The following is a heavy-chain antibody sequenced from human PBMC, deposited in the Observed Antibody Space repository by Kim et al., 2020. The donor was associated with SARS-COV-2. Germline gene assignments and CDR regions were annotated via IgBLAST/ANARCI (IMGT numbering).Heavy chain of an antibody. D-gene: IGHD3-10*01. CDR2: ISWNSGSI. CDR1: GFTFDDYA. CDR3: AKGAEWFGELLY. J-gene: IGHJ4*02. V-gene: IGHV3-9*01. Sequence: GGSLRLSCAASGFTFDDYAMHWVRQAPGKGLEWVSGISWNSGSIGYADSVKGRFTISRDNAKNSLYLQMNSLRAEDTALYYCAKGAEWFGELLYWGQGTL.